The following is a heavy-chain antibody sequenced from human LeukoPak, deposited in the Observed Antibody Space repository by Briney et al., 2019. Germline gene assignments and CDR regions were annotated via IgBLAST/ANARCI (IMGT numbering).Heavy chain of an antibody. CDR1: GHTFTSYY. CDR3: AREWIQLWTYYYYGMDV. D-gene: IGHD5-18*01. CDR2: INPSGGST. J-gene: IGHJ6*02. Sequence: ASVKVSCKASGHTFTSYYMHWVRQAPGQGLEWMGIINPSGGSTSYAQKFQGRVTMTRDTSASTVYMELSSLRSEDTAVYYCAREWIQLWTYYYYGMDVWGQGTTVTVSS. V-gene: IGHV1-46*01.